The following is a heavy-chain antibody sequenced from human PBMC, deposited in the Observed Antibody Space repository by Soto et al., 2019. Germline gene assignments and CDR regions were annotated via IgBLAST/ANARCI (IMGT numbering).Heavy chain of an antibody. CDR3: AKDWGSSGWFNWFNP. CDR2: ISHSGTSK. D-gene: IGHD6-19*01. V-gene: IGHV3-30*18. Sequence: QVQLVESGGGVVQPGESLQVACAASGFTVATTGMHWVRQAPGKGLEWVAMISHSGTSKVYIDSVQGRFTISRDNAKNNLYLQMSSLRPEDTAIYYCAKDWGSSGWFNWFNPWGQGVLVTVYS. CDR1: GFTVATTG. J-gene: IGHJ5*02.